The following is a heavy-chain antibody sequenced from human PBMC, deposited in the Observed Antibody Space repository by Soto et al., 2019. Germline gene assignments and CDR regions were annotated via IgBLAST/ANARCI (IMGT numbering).Heavy chain of an antibody. Sequence: PGGSLRLSCEASGFTFNSHTMHWVRQAPGMRPEWISSISLSSSYTYYAESVKGRFPISSDNAKHSLLLQMNSLAVEDTAVYYCARPISGPVMDVWGRGTTVTVSS. CDR1: GFTFNSHT. V-gene: IGHV3-21*01. D-gene: IGHD3-3*01. J-gene: IGHJ6*02. CDR2: ISLSSSYT. CDR3: ARPISGPVMDV.